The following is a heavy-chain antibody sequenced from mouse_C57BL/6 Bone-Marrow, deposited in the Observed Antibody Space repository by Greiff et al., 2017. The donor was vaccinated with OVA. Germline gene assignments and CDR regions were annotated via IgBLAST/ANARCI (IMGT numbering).Heavy chain of an antibody. Sequence: EVKLMESGGGLVKPGGSLKLSCAASGFTFSDYGMHWVRQAPEKGLEWVAYISSGSSTIYYADTVKGRFTISRDNAKNTLFLQMTSLRSEDTAMYYCARFGYYYGSSPYYAMDYWGQGTSVTVSS. V-gene: IGHV5-17*01. CDR2: ISSGSSTI. J-gene: IGHJ4*01. CDR1: GFTFSDYG. CDR3: ARFGYYYGSSPYYAMDY. D-gene: IGHD1-1*01.